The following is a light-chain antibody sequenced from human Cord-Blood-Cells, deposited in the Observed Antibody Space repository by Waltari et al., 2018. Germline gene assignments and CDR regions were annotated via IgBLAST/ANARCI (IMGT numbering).Light chain of an antibody. V-gene: IGKV4-1*01. Sequence: DIVMTQSPDSLAVSLGERDTINCKSSPSVLYSSNNKNYLAWYQQKPGQPPKLLIYWASTRESGVPDRFSGSGSGTDFTLTISSLQAEDVAVYYCQQYYSTPLTFGPGTKVDIK. CDR2: WAS. CDR1: PSVLYSSNNKNY. CDR3: QQYYSTPLT. J-gene: IGKJ3*01.